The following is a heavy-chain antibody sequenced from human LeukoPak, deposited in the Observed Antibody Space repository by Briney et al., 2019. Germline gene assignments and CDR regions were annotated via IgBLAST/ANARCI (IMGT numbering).Heavy chain of an antibody. Sequence: SETLSLTCTVYGGSISSYYWSWLRQPPGKGLEWIGYIYYSGSTNYNPSLKSRVTISVDTSKNQFSLKLSSVTAADTAVYYCARQPTFGSGWYLIDYWGQGTLVTVSS. CDR3: ARQPTFGSGWYLIDY. V-gene: IGHV4-59*08. CDR1: GGSISSYY. CDR2: IYYSGST. J-gene: IGHJ4*02. D-gene: IGHD6-19*01.